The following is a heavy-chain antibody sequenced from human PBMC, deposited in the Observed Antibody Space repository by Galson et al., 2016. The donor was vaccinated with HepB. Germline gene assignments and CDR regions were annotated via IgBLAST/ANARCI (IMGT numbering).Heavy chain of an antibody. CDR2: IYWDDDK. D-gene: IGHD6-13*01. CDR1: GFSLTTSGVG. Sequence: PALVKPTQTLTLTCTFSGFSLTTSGVGVGWIRQPPGKALEWLVLIYWDDDKRYSPSLKNRLTVTKDTSKNQVVLTMTNMDPVDTGTYYCAHRVVGSSNTWNAGYFDSWGQGSLVSVSS. J-gene: IGHJ4*02. V-gene: IGHV2-5*02. CDR3: AHRVVGSSNTWNAGYFDS.